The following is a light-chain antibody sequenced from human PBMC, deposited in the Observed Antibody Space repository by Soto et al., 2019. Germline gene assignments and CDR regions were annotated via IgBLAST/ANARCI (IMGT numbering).Light chain of an antibody. J-gene: IGKJ4*01. V-gene: IGKV1-33*01. Sequence: DIQMTQSPSSLSASVGDRVTITCQASQDIRNYLNWYQQKPGKAPNLLIYDASNLRAGVPSRFSGSGTGTEFTFTISSLQPEDIATYYCPHYDHLPALSFGGGTKVEIK. CDR3: PHYDHLPALS. CDR2: DAS. CDR1: QDIRNY.